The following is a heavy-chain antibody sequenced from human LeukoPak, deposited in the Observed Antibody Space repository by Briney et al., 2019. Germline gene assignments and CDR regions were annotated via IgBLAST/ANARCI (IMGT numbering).Heavy chain of an antibody. V-gene: IGHV3-30*04. D-gene: IGHD3-22*01. CDR2: ISYDGSNK. CDR3: AKDSYYDSSGYPDY. Sequence: GSLRLSCAASGFTFSSYAMHWVRQAPGKGLEWVAVISYDGSNKYYAASVKGRFTISRDNSKNTLYLQMNSLRAEDTAVYYCAKDSYYDSSGYPDYWGQGTLVTVSS. J-gene: IGHJ4*02. CDR1: GFTFSSYA.